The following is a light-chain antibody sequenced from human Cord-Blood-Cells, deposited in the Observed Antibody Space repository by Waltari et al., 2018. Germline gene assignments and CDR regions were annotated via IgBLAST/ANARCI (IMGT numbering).Light chain of an antibody. CDR1: NLGSKS. Sequence: SYVLTQPPSVSVAPGQTARITCGGNNLGSKSVPWYQQKPGQAPVLVIYYDSDRPSGSPERFSGSNSGNTATLTISRVEAGDEADYYCQVWDSSSDHYVFGTGTKVTVL. V-gene: IGLV3-21*04. CDR2: YDS. J-gene: IGLJ1*01. CDR3: QVWDSSSDHYV.